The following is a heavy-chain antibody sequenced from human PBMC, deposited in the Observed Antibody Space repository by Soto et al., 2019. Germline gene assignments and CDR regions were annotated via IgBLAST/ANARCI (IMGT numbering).Heavy chain of an antibody. V-gene: IGHV3-23*01. D-gene: IGHD3-10*01. CDR1: GFTFNNYA. CDR3: AKGRGGSGSLTPRVDF. J-gene: IGHJ4*02. CDR2: ISGGGDTT. Sequence: EVQLLESGGGLVQPGGSLRLSGAASGFTFNNYAMTWVRQAPGKGLEWVSAISGGGDTTSYPDSVKGRFPVSRDGSKNTLYLQMSSLRAEDTALYYCAKGRGGSGSLTPRVDFWGQGTLVTVSS.